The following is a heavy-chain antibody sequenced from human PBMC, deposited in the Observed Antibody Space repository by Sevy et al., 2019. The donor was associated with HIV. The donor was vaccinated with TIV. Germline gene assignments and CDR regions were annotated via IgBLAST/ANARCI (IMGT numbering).Heavy chain of an antibody. CDR2: ISSDGSNT. CDR3: ARAPRGIVVVVAGLDP. J-gene: IGHJ5*02. D-gene: IGHD2-15*01. V-gene: IGHV3-30*04. CDR1: GFSFSTYA. Sequence: GGSLRLSCAASGFSFSTYAMHWVRQAPGKELEWVAVISSDGSNTYYTDSVKGRFTISRDNSKSTLYLQMNSLRPEDTAVYYCARAPRGIVVVVAGLDPWGQGTLVTVSS.